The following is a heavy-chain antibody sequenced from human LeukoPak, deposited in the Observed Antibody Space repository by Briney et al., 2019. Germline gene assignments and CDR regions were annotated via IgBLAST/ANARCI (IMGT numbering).Heavy chain of an antibody. CDR1: GGSISSYY. J-gene: IGHJ4*02. CDR3: ARLPGDYDY. D-gene: IGHD4-17*01. V-gene: IGHV4-59*01. CDR2: IYYSGST. Sequence: SETLSLTCTVSGGSISSYYWSWIRQPPGKGLEWIGYIYYSGSTNYNPSLKSRVTISVDTSKNQFSLKLSTVTAADTAVYYCARLPGDYDYWGQGTLVTVSS.